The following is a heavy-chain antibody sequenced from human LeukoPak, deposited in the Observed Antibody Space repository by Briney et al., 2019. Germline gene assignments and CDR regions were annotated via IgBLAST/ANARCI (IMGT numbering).Heavy chain of an antibody. CDR2: IIPIFGTA. Sequence: SVKVSCKASGGTFSSYAISWVRQAPGQGLEWMGRIIPIFGTANYAQKFQGGVTMTTDESTSTAYMELSSLRSEDTAVYYCARVFARSGEISGSYFYYWGQGTLVTVSS. CDR1: GGTFSSYA. V-gene: IGHV1-69*05. J-gene: IGHJ4*02. CDR3: ARVFARSGEISGSYFYY. D-gene: IGHD1-26*01.